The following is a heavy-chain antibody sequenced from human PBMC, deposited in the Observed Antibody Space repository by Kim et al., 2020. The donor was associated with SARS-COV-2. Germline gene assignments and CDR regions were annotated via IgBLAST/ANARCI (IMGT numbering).Heavy chain of an antibody. V-gene: IGHV3-74*01. Sequence: GGSLRLSCAASGFTFSRYWINWVRQTPGKGLVWVSRISSDASSTNYADSVKGRFTVSRDNAANTLYLQMNSLKVEDTAVYYCARGLFRYGFDVWGQGTTVTVSS. CDR3: ARGLFRYGFDV. CDR2: ISSDASST. CDR1: GFTFSRYW. J-gene: IGHJ6*02. D-gene: IGHD3-10*02.